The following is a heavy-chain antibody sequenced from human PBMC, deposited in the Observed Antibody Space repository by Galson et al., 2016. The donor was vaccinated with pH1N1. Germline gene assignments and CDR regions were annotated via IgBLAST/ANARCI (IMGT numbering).Heavy chain of an antibody. Sequence: TLSLTCTVSGGSISSGGYYWSWIRQHPGKGLEWIGYIYYSGSTYYNPSLKSRVTISVDTSKNQFSLTLSSVTAADTAVYYCARAQAAADPYYYYYMDVWGKGTTVTVSS. V-gene: IGHV4-31*03. CDR1: GGSISSGGYY. CDR2: IYYSGST. J-gene: IGHJ6*03. D-gene: IGHD6-13*01. CDR3: ARAQAAADPYYYYYMDV.